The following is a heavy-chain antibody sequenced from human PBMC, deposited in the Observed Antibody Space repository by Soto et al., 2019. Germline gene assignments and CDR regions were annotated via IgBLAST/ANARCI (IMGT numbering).Heavy chain of an antibody. CDR3: ARGDGDRYDGNGYLGRH. CDR2: TKSDGSGT. Sequence: EVQLVETGGGLVQPGESLTLSCAASGFPFSSYWMHWVRQAPGKGLVWVSRTKSDGSGTYYADSVQDRFTISRDNVRKTLYLEKNSLRVEDTAVYFCARGDGDRYDGNGYLGRHWGQGTLVTVSS. J-gene: IGHJ4*02. D-gene: IGHD3-22*01. V-gene: IGHV3-74*01. CDR1: GFPFSSYW.